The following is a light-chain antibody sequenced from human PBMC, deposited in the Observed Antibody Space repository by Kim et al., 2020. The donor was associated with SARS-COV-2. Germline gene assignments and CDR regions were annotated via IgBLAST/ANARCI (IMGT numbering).Light chain of an antibody. J-gene: IGKJ4*01. Sequence: DIQMTQSPSTLSASVGDRVTITCRASQSIGNRLAWYQQKPGKAPQLLMYKGSSLESGVLSRLSGSGSGTEFTLTISSLQPDDFGTYYCQQYEAYPLTFGGGTKVDIK. V-gene: IGKV1-5*03. CDR1: QSIGNR. CDR2: KGS. CDR3: QQYEAYPLT.